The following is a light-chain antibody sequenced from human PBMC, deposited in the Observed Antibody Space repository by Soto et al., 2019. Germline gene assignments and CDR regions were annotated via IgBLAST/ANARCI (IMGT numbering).Light chain of an antibody. V-gene: IGKV1-5*03. CDR1: QSISSW. Sequence: DIQMTQSPSTLSASVGDRVTITCRASQSISSWLAWYQKKPGKAPNLLIYKTSSLESGVPSRFSDSGSGTEFTLTVNSLQPDDFASYYCQQYDSYPLTFGGGTKVEIK. CDR2: KTS. CDR3: QQYDSYPLT. J-gene: IGKJ4*01.